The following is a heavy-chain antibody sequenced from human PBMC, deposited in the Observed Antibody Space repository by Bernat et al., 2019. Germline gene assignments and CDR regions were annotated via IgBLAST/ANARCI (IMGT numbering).Heavy chain of an antibody. Sequence: QLQLQQWGAGLLKPSETLSLTCAVYGGSISSYYWSWIRQPPGKGLEWIGFIYYTGSTNYNPSLKSRVTISVDTSKNQFSLKLTSVTAADTAVYYCARGGSKSDYWGQGTLVTVSS. D-gene: IGHD1-26*01. V-gene: IGHV4-59*01. CDR2: IYYTGST. CDR1: GGSISSYY. J-gene: IGHJ4*02. CDR3: ARGGSKSDY.